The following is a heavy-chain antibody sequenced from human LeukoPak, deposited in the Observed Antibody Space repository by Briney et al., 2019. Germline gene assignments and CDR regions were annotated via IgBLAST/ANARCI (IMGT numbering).Heavy chain of an antibody. CDR1: GGTFSSYA. J-gene: IGHJ4*02. V-gene: IGHV1-69*04. Sequence: GSSVKVSCKASGGTFSSYAIIWVRQAPGQGLEWMGRIIPILGIANYAQKFQGRVTITADKSTSTAYMELSSLRSEDTAVYYCARDSDSSSWYYANWGQGTLVTVSS. CDR3: ARDSDSSSWYYAN. D-gene: IGHD6-13*01. CDR2: IIPILGIA.